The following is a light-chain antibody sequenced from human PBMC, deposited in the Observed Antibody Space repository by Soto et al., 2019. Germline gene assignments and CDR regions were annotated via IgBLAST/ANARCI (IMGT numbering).Light chain of an antibody. CDR2: EVT. CDR1: SSDVGGHNY. J-gene: IGLJ3*02. Sequence: QSALTQPPSASGSPGQSVTISCTGTSSDVGGHNYVSWYQQHPGKAPRLMIYEVTKRPSGVPGRFSGSKSGNTASLTVSGLQAEDEADYYCSSHAGINNVVFGGGTQLTVL. V-gene: IGLV2-8*01. CDR3: SSHAGINNVV.